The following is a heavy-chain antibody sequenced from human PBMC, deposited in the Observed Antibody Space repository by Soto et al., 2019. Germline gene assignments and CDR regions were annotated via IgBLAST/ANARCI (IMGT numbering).Heavy chain of an antibody. D-gene: IGHD1-7*01. Sequence: EGSLRLSCAASGFTFSSYAMSWVRQAPGKGLEWVSAISGSGGSTYYADSVKGRFTISRDNSKNTLYLQMNSLRAEDTAVYYCAKGVITGTTSDYGMDVWGQGTTVTVS. J-gene: IGHJ6*02. CDR2: ISGSGGST. V-gene: IGHV3-23*01. CDR1: GFTFSSYA. CDR3: AKGVITGTTSDYGMDV.